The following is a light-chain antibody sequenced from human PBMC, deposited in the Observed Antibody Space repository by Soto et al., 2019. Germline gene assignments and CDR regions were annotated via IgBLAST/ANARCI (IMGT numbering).Light chain of an antibody. Sequence: QSVLTQPPSASGTPGQRVTISCSGSSSNIGSKHVNWYQQVPGTAPKLLIYANRQRPSGIPDRFSVSKSGTSASLAIDGLESEDEADYYCAAWDYSLKGWVFGGGTKVTVL. V-gene: IGLV1-44*01. J-gene: IGLJ3*02. CDR2: ANR. CDR3: AAWDYSLKGWV. CDR1: SSNIGSKH.